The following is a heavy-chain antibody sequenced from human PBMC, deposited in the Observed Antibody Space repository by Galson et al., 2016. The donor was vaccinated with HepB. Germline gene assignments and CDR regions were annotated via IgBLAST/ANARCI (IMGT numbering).Heavy chain of an antibody. CDR1: GGSISSHY. CDR3: ERAVVPVQVASPGNFYLDP. D-gene: IGHD2-2*01. Sequence: ETLSLTCTVSGGSISSHYWSWIRPPPGKGLAWMGYIYYSGSTNYNPSLKSRVTILLDTSKNQFSLQLKSVTAEDTAVYYYERAVVPVQVASPGNFYLDPWGQGTLVTVSS. J-gene: IGHJ5*02. V-gene: IGHV4-59*11. CDR2: IYYSGST.